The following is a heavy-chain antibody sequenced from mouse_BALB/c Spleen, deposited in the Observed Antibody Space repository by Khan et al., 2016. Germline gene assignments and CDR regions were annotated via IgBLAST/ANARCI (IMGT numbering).Heavy chain of an antibody. V-gene: IGHV3-2*02. Sequence: EVKLEESGPGLVKPSQSLSLTCNVTGYSITSDYAWNLIRPPPGNKLELMGYITYSGSPSYNPSLKSRISVTRDTSTNQFFLQFNYMTAEDTTTNYCAEAPLYDYDPYYCDYWGQGTTLTVSS. CDR1: GYSITSDYA. D-gene: IGHD2-4*01. J-gene: IGHJ2*01. CDR3: AEAPLYDYDPYYCDY. CDR2: ITYSGSP.